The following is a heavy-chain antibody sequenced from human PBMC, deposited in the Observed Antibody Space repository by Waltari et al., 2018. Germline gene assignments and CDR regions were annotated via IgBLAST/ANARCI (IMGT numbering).Heavy chain of an antibody. CDR3: ARGRLLWFGSYYMDV. D-gene: IGHD3-10*01. CDR2: IIPIFGTA. Sequence: QVQLVQSGAEVKKPGSSVKVSCKASGGTFSSYAISWVRQDPGQGLEWMGGIIPIFGTANYAQKFQGKVTITADESTSTAYMELSSLRSEDTAVYYCARGRLLWFGSYYMDVWGKGTTVTISS. J-gene: IGHJ6*03. V-gene: IGHV1-69*12. CDR1: GGTFSSYA.